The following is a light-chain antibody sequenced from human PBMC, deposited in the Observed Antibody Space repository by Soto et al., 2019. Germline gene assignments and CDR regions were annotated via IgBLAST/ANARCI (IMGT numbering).Light chain of an antibody. CDR1: SGDIGSYNR. Sequence: QSALTQPASVSGSPGQSITISCTGTSGDIGSYNRVSWYQRHPGKAPKLIIYEVTDRPSGVSNRFSGSKSGNTASLTISGLQAEDEAEYYCSSYTNINTRACVFGTGTKVTGL. CDR3: SSYTNINTRACV. J-gene: IGLJ1*01. V-gene: IGLV2-14*01. CDR2: EVT.